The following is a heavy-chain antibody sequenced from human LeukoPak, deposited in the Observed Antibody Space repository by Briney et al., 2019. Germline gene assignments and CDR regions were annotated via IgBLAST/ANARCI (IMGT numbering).Heavy chain of an antibody. D-gene: IGHD4-17*01. CDR3: ARDLVTVTKGFDI. V-gene: IGHV4-34*01. Sequence: SETLSLTCAVYGGSFSGYYWSWTRQPPGKGLEWIGEINHSGSTNYNPSLKGRVTISVDTSKNQFSLKLTSVTAADTAVYYCARDLVTVTKGFDIWGQGTMVSVSS. CDR2: INHSGST. J-gene: IGHJ3*02. CDR1: GGSFSGYY.